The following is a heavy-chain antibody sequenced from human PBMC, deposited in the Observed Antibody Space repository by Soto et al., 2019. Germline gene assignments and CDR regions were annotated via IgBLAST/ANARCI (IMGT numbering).Heavy chain of an antibody. CDR1: GYTFTSYG. CDR3: ARDLTLLLCPTQSDRPDHFDY. D-gene: IGHD3-10*01. J-gene: IGHJ4*02. V-gene: IGHV1-18*04. Sequence: ASVKVSCKDSGYTFTSYGISWLRQAPGHGLEWMGWISAYHGNTNYAQKLQGRVTMTTDTSTIKTYMELRSLRSDDTAVYYCARDLTLLLCPTQSDRPDHFDYWGQGALVTVSS. CDR2: ISAYHGNT.